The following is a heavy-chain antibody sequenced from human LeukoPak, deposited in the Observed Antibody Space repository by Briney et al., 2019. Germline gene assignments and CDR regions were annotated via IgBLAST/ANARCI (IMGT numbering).Heavy chain of an antibody. V-gene: IGHV4-39*01. Sequence: PSETLSLTCTVSGGSISSSSYYWGWIRQPPGKGLEWIGSIYYSGSTYYNPSLKSRVTISVDTSKNQFSLKLSSVTAADTAVYYCAGLVVVHFQHWGQGTLVTVSS. CDR2: IYYSGST. D-gene: IGHD3-22*01. CDR3: AGLVVVHFQH. J-gene: IGHJ1*01. CDR1: GGSISSSSYY.